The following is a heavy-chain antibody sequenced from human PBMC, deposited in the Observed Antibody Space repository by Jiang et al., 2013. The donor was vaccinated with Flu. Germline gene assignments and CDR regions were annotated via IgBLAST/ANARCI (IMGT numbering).Heavy chain of an antibody. J-gene: IGHJ5*02. CDR2: ISGRGGST. CDR1: GFTFTSYA. Sequence: VQLLESGGGLVQPGGSLRLSCAASGFTFTSYAMNWVRQAPGKGLEWVSAISGRGGSTYYAVSVKGRFTISRDNSENTLYLQMNSLRAEDTAVYYCARDQNVEYSSGYWFDPWGQGTLVTVSS. D-gene: IGHD5-18*01. CDR3: ARDQNVEYSSGYWFDP. V-gene: IGHV3-23*01.